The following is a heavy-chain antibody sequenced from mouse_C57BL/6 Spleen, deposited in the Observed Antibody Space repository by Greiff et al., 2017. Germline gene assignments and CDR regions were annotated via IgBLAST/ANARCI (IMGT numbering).Heavy chain of an antibody. CDR2: IYPRDGST. D-gene: IGHD1-1*01. J-gene: IGHJ4*01. Sequence: VQGVESGPELVKPGASVKLSCKASGYTFTSYDINWVKQRPGQGLEWIGWIYPRDGSTKYNEKFKGKATLTVDTSSSTAYMELHSLTSEDSAVYFCASRTESVLNYAMDYWGQGTSVTVSS. CDR1: GYTFTSYD. CDR3: ASRTESVLNYAMDY. V-gene: IGHV1-85*01.